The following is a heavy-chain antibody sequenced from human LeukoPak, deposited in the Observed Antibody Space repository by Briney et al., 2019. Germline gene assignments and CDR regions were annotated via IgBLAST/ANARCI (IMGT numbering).Heavy chain of an antibody. V-gene: IGHV3-30*18. J-gene: IGHJ4*02. CDR3: AKGERYCSGGSCYSDY. CDR1: GFAFSSYG. CDR2: ISYDGNNK. Sequence: GGSLRLSCAASGFAFSSYGMHWVRQAPGKGLEWVAVISYDGNNKYYADSVKGRFTISRDNSRNTLYLQLNSLRAEDTAVYFCAKGERYCSGGSCYSDYWGQGTLVTVSS. D-gene: IGHD2-15*01.